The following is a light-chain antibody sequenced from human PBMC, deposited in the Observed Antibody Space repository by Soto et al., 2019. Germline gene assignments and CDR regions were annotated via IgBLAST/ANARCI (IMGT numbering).Light chain of an antibody. J-gene: IGKJ4*01. CDR2: WAS. CDR1: RSVLYKSNNKNH. V-gene: IGKV4-1*01. Sequence: DIVMTQAPDALAVYMGERATMNCKCSRSVLYKSNNKNHLAWYQQKPGQPPQLIIYWASTRESGVPERFSGSGSGTDFTLTISSLEAEDVAFYWCQQYFDVPFTFGGGTK. CDR3: QQYFDVPFT.